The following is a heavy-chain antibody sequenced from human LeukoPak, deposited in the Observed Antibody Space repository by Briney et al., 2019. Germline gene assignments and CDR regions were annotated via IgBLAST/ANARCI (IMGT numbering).Heavy chain of an antibody. D-gene: IGHD6-13*01. CDR2: INPNSGGT. V-gene: IGHV1-2*06. J-gene: IGHJ6*03. CDR1: GYTFTGYY. Sequence: RASAKVSCKASGYTFTGYYMHWVRQAPGQGLEWMGRINPNSGGTNYAQKFQGRVAMTRDTSISTAYMELSRLRSDDTAVYYCARDAAGIAYYYYMDVWGKGTTVTVSS. CDR3: ARDAAGIAYYYYMDV.